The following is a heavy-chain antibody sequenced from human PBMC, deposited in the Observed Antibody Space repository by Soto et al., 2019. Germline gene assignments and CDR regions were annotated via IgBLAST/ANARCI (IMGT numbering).Heavy chain of an antibody. Sequence: QLQLQESGSGLVKPSQTLSLTCAVSGGSISSGGYSWSWLRQPPGKGLEWIGYIFHSGSTYYNPSRESRVPISVGGSKTHLSLELSSVTAADTAVYYSAREGGSGSADWYFHVWGRGTLVTVSS. CDR3: AREGGSGSADWYFHV. D-gene: IGHD1-26*01. CDR2: IFHSGST. CDR1: GGSISSGGYS. J-gene: IGHJ2*01. V-gene: IGHV4-30-2*01.